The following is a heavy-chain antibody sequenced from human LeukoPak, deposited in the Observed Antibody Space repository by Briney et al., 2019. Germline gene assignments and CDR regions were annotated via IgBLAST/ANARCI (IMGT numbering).Heavy chain of an antibody. V-gene: IGHV3-23*01. CDR2: ISGSGGST. CDR3: AKGGETYYDFWSGYYTGMIPGWYFDY. CDR1: GFTFSSYA. J-gene: IGHJ4*02. D-gene: IGHD3-3*01. Sequence: GGSLRLSCAASGFTFSSYAMSWVRQAPGKGLEWVSAISGSGGSTYYADSVKGRFTISGDNSKNTLYLQMNSLRAEDTAVYYCAKGGETYYDFWSGYYTGMIPGWYFDYWGQGTLVTVSS.